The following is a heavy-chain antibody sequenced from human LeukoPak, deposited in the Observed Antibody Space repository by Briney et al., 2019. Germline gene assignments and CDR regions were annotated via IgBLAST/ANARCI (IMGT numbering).Heavy chain of an antibody. V-gene: IGHV3-66*01. Sequence: PGGSLRLSCAASGFTVSSNYMSWVRQAPGKGLEWVSVIYSGGSTYYADSVKGRFTISRDNSKNTLYLQMNSLRAEDTAVYYCARDLITMTPQPHDAFDIWGQGTMVTVSS. J-gene: IGHJ3*02. CDR1: GFTVSSNY. D-gene: IGHD3-22*01. CDR2: IYSGGST. CDR3: ARDLITMTPQPHDAFDI.